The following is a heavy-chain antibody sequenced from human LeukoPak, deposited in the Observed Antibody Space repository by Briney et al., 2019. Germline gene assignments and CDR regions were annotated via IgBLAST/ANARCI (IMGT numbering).Heavy chain of an antibody. D-gene: IGHD3-10*01. CDR1: GFTFSNYW. CDR3: ARDSGRITMVRGVIILGGYYMDV. Sequence: PGGSLRLSCVASGFTFSNYWMHWVRQIPGKGLVWVSRISGDGNSRSYADSVEGRFTISRDNSKNTLYLQMNSLRAEDTAVYYCARDSGRITMVRGVIILGGYYMDVWGKGTTVTISS. V-gene: IGHV3-74*01. J-gene: IGHJ6*03. CDR2: ISGDGNSR.